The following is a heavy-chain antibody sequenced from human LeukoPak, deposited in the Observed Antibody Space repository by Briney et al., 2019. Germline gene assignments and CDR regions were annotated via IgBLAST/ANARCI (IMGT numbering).Heavy chain of an antibody. Sequence: ASVKVFCKASGGTFSSYAISWARQAPGQGLEWMGGIIPIFGTANYAQKFQGRVTITTDESTSTAYMELSSLRSEDTAVYYCARMVRRYDILTGLYYYYYMDVWGKGTTVTVSS. CDR1: GGTFSSYA. CDR2: IIPIFGTA. D-gene: IGHD3-9*01. V-gene: IGHV1-69*05. CDR3: ARMVRRYDILTGLYYYYYMDV. J-gene: IGHJ6*03.